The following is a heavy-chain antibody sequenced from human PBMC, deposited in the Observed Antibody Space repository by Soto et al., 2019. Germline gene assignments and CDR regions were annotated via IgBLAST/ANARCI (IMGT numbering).Heavy chain of an antibody. CDR1: GFTFSSYG. Sequence: QVQLVESGGGVVQPGRSLRLSCAASGFTFSSYGMHWVRQAPGKGLEWVAVISYDGSNKYYADSVKGRFTISRDNSKNTLYLQMNSLRAEDTAVYYCAKDRQGAAAGKDADYYFDYWGQGTLVTVSS. V-gene: IGHV3-30*18. D-gene: IGHD6-13*01. CDR2: ISYDGSNK. J-gene: IGHJ4*02. CDR3: AKDRQGAAAGKDADYYFDY.